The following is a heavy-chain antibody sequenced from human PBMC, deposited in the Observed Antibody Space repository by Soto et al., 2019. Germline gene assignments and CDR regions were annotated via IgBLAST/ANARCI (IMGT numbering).Heavy chain of an antibody. J-gene: IGHJ3*02. D-gene: IGHD6-19*01. CDR1: GFTFSSYA. Sequence: GGSLRLSCAASGFTFSSYAMSWVRQAPGKGLEWVSAISGSGGSTYYADSVKGRFTISRDNSKNTLYLKMNSLRAEDTAVYYCAKGLYSSGWKGAFDILGQGTMVTVSS. V-gene: IGHV3-23*01. CDR3: AKGLYSSGWKGAFDI. CDR2: ISGSGGST.